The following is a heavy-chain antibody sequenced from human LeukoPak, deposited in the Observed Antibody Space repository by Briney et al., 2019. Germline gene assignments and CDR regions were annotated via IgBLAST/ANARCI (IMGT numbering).Heavy chain of an antibody. D-gene: IGHD3-10*01. CDR3: AKDGSWSFTD. J-gene: IGHJ4*02. CDR1: GFTFSRNA. CDR2: ITHHGSNK. Sequence: PGGSLRLSCAASGFTFSRNAIHWVRQGPGKGLKWVSYITHHGSNKYYAISVKGRFTISSDNSKRKLYLQMNSLSAVDSAVYYCAKDGSWSFTDWGQGTLVTVSS. V-gene: IGHV3-30*02.